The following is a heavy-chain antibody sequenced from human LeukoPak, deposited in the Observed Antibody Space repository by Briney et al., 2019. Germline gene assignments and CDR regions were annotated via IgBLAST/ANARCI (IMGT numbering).Heavy chain of an antibody. Sequence: SGPTLVNPTQTLTLTCTFSGFSLHARDVGVGWIRQPPREALEWLALIYWDDYKHYSPSLKSRVSITKDTSKNQVVLTMTNMDPVDTATYYCAHTYSGNYWHWGQGALVTVSS. CDR2: IYWDDYK. D-gene: IGHD1-26*01. CDR3: AHTYSGNYWH. V-gene: IGHV2-5*02. CDR1: GFSLHARDVG. J-gene: IGHJ4*02.